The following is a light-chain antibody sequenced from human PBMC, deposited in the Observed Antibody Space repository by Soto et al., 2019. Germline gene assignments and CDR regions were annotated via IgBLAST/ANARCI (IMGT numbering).Light chain of an antibody. CDR2: AAS. CDR3: QQSYSTPLT. J-gene: IGKJ4*01. Sequence: DIQMTQSPFSLSASVGDRVTITCRASQSISRDLNWYQQKPGKAPNLLIYAASTLESGVPSRFSGSGSGTDFTLTISSLQPEDFATYYCQQSYSTPLTFGGGTKVDIK. V-gene: IGKV1-39*01. CDR1: QSISRD.